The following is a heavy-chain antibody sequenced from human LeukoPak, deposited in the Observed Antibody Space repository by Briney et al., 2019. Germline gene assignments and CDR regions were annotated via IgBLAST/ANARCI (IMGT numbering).Heavy chain of an antibody. CDR2: ISSSSSYI. Sequence: GGSLRLSCAASGFTFSSYSMNWVRQAPGKGLEWVSSISSSSSYIYYADSVKGRFTISRDSAKTSLYLQISSLSAEDTVVFYWASPRFGDLLSPFDDWGQGTLVTVS. CDR3: ASPRFGDLLSPFDD. CDR1: GFTFSSYS. V-gene: IGHV3-21*01. D-gene: IGHD3-10*01. J-gene: IGHJ4*02.